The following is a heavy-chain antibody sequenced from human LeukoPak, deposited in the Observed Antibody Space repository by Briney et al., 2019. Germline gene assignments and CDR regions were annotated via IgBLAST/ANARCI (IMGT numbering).Heavy chain of an antibody. CDR3: ARVGLDEMATYYFDY. Sequence: EASVKVSCKASGYTFTSYGISWVRQAPGQGLEWMGWISAYNGNTNYAQKLQGRVTMTTDTSTSTAYMELRSLRSDDTAVYYCARVGLDEMATYYFDYWGQGTLVTVSS. D-gene: IGHD5-24*01. CDR1: GYTFTSYG. CDR2: ISAYNGNT. V-gene: IGHV1-18*01. J-gene: IGHJ4*02.